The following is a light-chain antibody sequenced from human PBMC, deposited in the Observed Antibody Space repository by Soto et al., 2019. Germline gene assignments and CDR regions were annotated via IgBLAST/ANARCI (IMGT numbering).Light chain of an antibody. V-gene: IGKV3-20*01. CDR2: GAS. CDR3: QHSGTSLYT. Sequence: DIVLTQSPGTLSLSPGERATLSCRASQIISSTYLGWYQQKPGQAPRLLIYGASSRATGIPDRFSGSGSGTDFTLTSSRLEPEDFAVYYCQHSGTSLYTFGQGTKLEIK. CDR1: QIISSTY. J-gene: IGKJ2*01.